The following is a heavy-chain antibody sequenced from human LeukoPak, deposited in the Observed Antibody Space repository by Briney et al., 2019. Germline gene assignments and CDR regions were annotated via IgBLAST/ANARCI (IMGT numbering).Heavy chain of an antibody. CDR1: GGSISSSNYF. V-gene: IGHV4-39*01. J-gene: IGHJ4*02. D-gene: IGHD1-26*01. CDR3: AYSVSDDLFEF. Sequence: SETLSLTCTVSGGSISSSNYFWGWIRQPPGKGLEWIGTLFDNGTIYYGQSFKSRVSISVDTSKNQFSLNLRSLAAADTAVYYCAYSVSDDLFEFWGQGALATVSS. CDR2: LFDNGTI.